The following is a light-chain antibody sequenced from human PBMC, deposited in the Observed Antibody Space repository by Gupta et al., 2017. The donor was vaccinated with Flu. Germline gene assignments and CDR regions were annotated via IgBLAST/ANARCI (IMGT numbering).Light chain of an antibody. J-gene: IGKJ5*01. CDR2: DAS. Sequence: GERATLSCRASQSVSSYLAWYQQKPGQAPRLLIYDASNMDSGIPARFSGSGSGTDFTLTISSLEPEDFAVYYCQQRSNWLITFGQGTRLEIK. CDR1: QSVSSY. CDR3: QQRSNWLIT. V-gene: IGKV3-11*01.